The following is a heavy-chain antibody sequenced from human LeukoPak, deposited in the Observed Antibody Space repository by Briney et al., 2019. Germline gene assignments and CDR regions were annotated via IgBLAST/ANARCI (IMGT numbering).Heavy chain of an antibody. CDR1: GFTFSSYA. V-gene: IGHV3-23*01. J-gene: IGHJ6*02. CDR2: ISGSGGST. Sequence: PGGSLRLSCAASGFTFSSYAMSWVRQAPGKGLEWVSAISGSGGSTYYADSVKGRFTISRDNSKNTLYLQMNSLRAEDTAVYYCARAEYDFWSGYYTGGDYYYGMDVWGQGTTVTVSS. D-gene: IGHD3-3*01. CDR3: ARAEYDFWSGYYTGGDYYYGMDV.